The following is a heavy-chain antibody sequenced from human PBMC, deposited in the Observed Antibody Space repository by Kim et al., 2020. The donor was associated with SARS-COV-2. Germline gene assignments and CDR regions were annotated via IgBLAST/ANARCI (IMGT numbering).Heavy chain of an antibody. D-gene: IGHD1-1*01. J-gene: IGHJ3*02. Sequence: GSLRLSCAASGFSFSDSAMHWVRQASGKGLEWVGRIRSKANSYATTYAASVKGRFTISRDDSKNAAYLQMNSLKTEDTAVYYFTRVPGTTLAFWVAYDI. CDR3: TRVPGTTLAFWVAYDI. CDR1: GFSFSDSA. CDR2: IRSKANSYAT. V-gene: IGHV3-73*01.